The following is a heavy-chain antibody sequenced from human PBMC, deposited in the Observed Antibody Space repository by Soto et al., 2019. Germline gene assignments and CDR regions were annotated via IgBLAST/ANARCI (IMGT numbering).Heavy chain of an antibody. CDR3: ARSCPLVACYKHALYKFGLDV. CDR2: ISAYNGAT. J-gene: IGHJ6*02. D-gene: IGHD2-15*01. Sequence: QIQLEQSGGEVKKPGASVTVSCKASGYSFTTYGFSWVRQVPGQGLEWMGWISAYNGATNLEEKVLGRVPMTTDTATATGFLEVRSLKTDDTAVYYCARSCPLVACYKHALYKFGLDVWGQGTTVIVSS. CDR1: GYSFTTYG. V-gene: IGHV1-18*04.